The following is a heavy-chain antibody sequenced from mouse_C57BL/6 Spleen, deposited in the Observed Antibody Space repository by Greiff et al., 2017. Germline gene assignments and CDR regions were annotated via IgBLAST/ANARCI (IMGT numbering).Heavy chain of an antibody. V-gene: IGHV14-2*01. CDR2: IDPEDGET. Sequence: VQLQQSGAELVKPGASVKLSCTASGFNINDYYMHWVKQRTEQGLEWIGRIDPEDGETKYAPKFQGKATITADTSSNTAYLQLSILASDDTVVYCCTSPPWDTEDFGYWGQGTTLTVCS. D-gene: IGHD4-1*01. CDR1: GFNINDYY. J-gene: IGHJ2*01. CDR3: TSPPWDTEDFGY.